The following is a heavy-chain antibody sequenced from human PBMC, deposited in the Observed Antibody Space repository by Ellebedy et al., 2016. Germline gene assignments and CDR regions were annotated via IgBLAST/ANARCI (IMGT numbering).Heavy chain of an antibody. Sequence: SETLSLTCAVYGGSFSGYYWSWIRQPPGKGLEWIGEINHSGSTNYNPSLKSRVTISVDTSKNQFSLKLSSVTAADTAVYYCARFGGYHYKDWGQGTLVTVSS. CDR3: ARFGGYHYKD. CDR2: INHSGST. CDR1: GGSFSGYY. V-gene: IGHV4-34*01. D-gene: IGHD3-22*01. J-gene: IGHJ4*02.